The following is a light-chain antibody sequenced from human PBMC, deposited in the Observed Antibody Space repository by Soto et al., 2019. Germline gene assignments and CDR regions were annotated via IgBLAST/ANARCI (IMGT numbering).Light chain of an antibody. V-gene: IGLV1-40*01. CDR3: QSYDSSLSGFV. CDR2: GNN. Sequence: QSVLTQPPSVSGAPGQRVTISCTGSRSNTGAGYDVHWYKQFPGTAPKLLIYGNNNRPSGVPGRFSGSKSGTSASLAITGLQVEDEANYYCQSYDSSLSGFVFGTGTKLTVL. J-gene: IGLJ1*01. CDR1: RSNTGAGYD.